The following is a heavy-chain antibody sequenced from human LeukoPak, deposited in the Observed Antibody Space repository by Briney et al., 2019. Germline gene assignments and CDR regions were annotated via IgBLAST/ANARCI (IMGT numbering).Heavy chain of an antibody. CDR1: GFTFSSYS. Sequence: GGSLRLSCVASGFTFSSYSINWVRQAPGKGLEWVAYISSSSYRTYYADSVKGRFTISRDNAKNSLFLQMDSLRPEDTAMYYCAGPTKTDSGTKDIDYWGQGTLVTVSS. D-gene: IGHD3-10*01. CDR2: ISSSSYRT. J-gene: IGHJ4*02. CDR3: AGPTKTDSGTKDIDY. V-gene: IGHV3-48*04.